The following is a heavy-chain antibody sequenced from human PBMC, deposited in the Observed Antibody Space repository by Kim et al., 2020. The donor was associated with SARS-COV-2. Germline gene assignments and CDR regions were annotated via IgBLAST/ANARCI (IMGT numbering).Heavy chain of an antibody. D-gene: IGHD1-26*01. Sequence: ASVKVSCKASGYTLTSCAMNWVRQAPGQGLEWMGWFNTRNGIPTYAQGFTGRFVFSMDVSANTAYLQIVSLETEDTAVYFCTREIPGVDRSLGDHWGQGTLVAVSS. CDR1: GYTLTSCA. CDR3: TREIPGVDRSLGDH. J-gene: IGHJ4*02. CDR2: FNTRNGIP. V-gene: IGHV7-4-1*01.